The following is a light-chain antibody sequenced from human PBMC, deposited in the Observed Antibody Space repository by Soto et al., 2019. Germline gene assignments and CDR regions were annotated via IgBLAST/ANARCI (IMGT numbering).Light chain of an antibody. CDR3: QQRSDWPPIT. Sequence: EIVLTQSPDTLSLSPGDRATLSCRASQSINNYLAWYQQKPGQAPRLLIYDGSNRATGIPARFSGSGSGTDFPLTISSLEPEDFAVYYCQQRSDWPPITFGQGTRLEIK. CDR1: QSINNY. J-gene: IGKJ5*01. CDR2: DGS. V-gene: IGKV3-11*01.